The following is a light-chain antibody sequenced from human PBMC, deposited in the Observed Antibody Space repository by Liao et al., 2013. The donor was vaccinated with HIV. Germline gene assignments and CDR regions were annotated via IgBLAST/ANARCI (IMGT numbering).Light chain of an antibody. CDR3: QAWDSTANV. J-gene: IGLJ1*01. CDR2: EDT. CDR1: GLGDKY. V-gene: IGLV3-1*01. Sequence: SYEMTQPPSVSVSPGQTASVTCSGDGLGDKYVSWYQQRPGHSPILVIYEDTKRPSGIPERFSGANSGNTATLTISGTQAMDEADYYCQAWDSTANVFGTGTKVTVL.